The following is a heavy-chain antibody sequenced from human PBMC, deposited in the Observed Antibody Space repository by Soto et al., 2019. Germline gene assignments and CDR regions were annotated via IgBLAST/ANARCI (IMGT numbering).Heavy chain of an antibody. V-gene: IGHV4-34*01. J-gene: IGHJ6*02. Sequence: LSLTCAVYGGSFSGYYWSWIRQPPGKGLEWIGKINHSGSTNYNPSLKSRVTISVDTSKNQFSLKLSSVTAADTAVYYCAREGVDCGGDCYGDYYYGMDVWGQGTTVTVSS. CDR1: GGSFSGYY. CDR2: INHSGST. CDR3: AREGVDCGGDCYGDYYYGMDV. D-gene: IGHD2-21*02.